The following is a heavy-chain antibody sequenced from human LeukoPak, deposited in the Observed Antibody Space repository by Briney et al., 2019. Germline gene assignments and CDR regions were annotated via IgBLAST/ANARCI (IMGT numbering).Heavy chain of an antibody. CDR1: NGFDSYY. CDR3: GVYGGDWRFDF. D-gene: IGHD2-21*02. CDR2: ITYRGSG. V-gene: IGHV4-34*01. J-gene: IGHJ4*02. Sequence: SETLSLTCAVYNGFDSYYMTIVRQPPGKGLEWVGEITYRGSGNYNPSLKGRATISINVSQRQFSLSLRSVTAADTATYYCGVYGGDWRFDFWGQGTPIPVSS.